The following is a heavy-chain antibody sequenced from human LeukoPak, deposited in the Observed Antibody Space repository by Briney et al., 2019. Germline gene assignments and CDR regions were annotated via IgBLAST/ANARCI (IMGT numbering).Heavy chain of an antibody. Sequence: ASVKVSCKASGYTFTSYDINWVRQATGQGLEWMGWMNPNSGNTGYAQKFQGRVTMTRNTSISTAYTELSSLRSEDTAVYYCARCGKRSGSGSYYAAYWGQGTLVTVSS. V-gene: IGHV1-8*01. J-gene: IGHJ4*02. CDR3: ARCGKRSGSGSYYAAY. D-gene: IGHD1-26*01. CDR2: MNPNSGNT. CDR1: GYTFTSYD.